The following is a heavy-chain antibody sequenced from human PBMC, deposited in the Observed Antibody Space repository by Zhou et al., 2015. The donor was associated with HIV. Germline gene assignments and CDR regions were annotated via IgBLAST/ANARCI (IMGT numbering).Heavy chain of an antibody. Sequence: EVQLVESGGGLVQPGGSLRLSCAASGFSFSSHWMNWVRQAPGKGLEWVAIIKQDGSETYYEDSVTGRFTISRDNADNSLHLQMNSLRGEDTAVYYCVRGAGWLLDYWGQGILVAVSS. CDR1: GFSFSSHW. J-gene: IGHJ4*02. D-gene: IGHD5-24*01. V-gene: IGHV3-7*01. CDR2: IKQDGSET. CDR3: VRGAGWLLDY.